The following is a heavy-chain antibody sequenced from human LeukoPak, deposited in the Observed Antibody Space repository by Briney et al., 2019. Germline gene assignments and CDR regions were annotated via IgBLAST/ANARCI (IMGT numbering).Heavy chain of an antibody. D-gene: IGHD5-12*01. CDR3: ARDAGGYGIPNWFDP. Sequence: PSETLSLTCTVSGYSISSGYYWGWIRQPPGKGLEWIGSIYHSGSTYYNPSLKSRVTISVDTSKNQFSLKLSSVTAADTAVYYCARDAGGYGIPNWFDPWGQGSLVTVSS. CDR2: IYHSGST. V-gene: IGHV4-38-2*02. CDR1: GYSISSGYY. J-gene: IGHJ5*02.